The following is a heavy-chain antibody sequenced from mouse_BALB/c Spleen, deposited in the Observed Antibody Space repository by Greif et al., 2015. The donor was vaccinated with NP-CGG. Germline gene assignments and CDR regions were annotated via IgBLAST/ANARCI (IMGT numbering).Heavy chain of an antibody. CDR1: GFTFSDYY. Sequence: DVKLVESGGGLVQPGGSLKLSCATSGFTFSDYYMYWVRQTPEKRLEWVAYISNGGGSTYYPDTVKGRFTISRDNAKNTLYLQMSRLKSEDTAMYYCARHGITTAFDYWGQGTTLTVSS. D-gene: IGHD1-2*01. CDR2: ISNGGGST. CDR3: ARHGITTAFDY. V-gene: IGHV5-12*02. J-gene: IGHJ2*01.